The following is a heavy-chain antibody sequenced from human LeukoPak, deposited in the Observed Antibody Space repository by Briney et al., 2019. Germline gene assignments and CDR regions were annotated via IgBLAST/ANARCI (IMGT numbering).Heavy chain of an antibody. Sequence: ASVKVSCKASGYTFTGYYMHWVRQAPGQGLEWMGWINPNSGGTNYAQKFQGRVTMTRDTSIGTAYMELSSLRSDDTAVYYCAREAEDSSGPSYYFDYWGQGTLVTVSS. CDR2: INPNSGGT. D-gene: IGHD6-19*01. V-gene: IGHV1-2*02. CDR3: AREAEDSSGPSYYFDY. J-gene: IGHJ4*02. CDR1: GYTFTGYY.